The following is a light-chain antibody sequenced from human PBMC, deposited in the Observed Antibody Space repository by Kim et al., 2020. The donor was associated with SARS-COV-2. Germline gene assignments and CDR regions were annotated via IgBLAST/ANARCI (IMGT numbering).Light chain of an antibody. Sequence: SQVERATRSCRASQSISTNLAWYQQKPGQAPRLLIYGASTRDTDIPARFSGSGSGTEFTLTISSLQYDDFAIYHCQQYNNWLTWTFGQGTKVDIK. CDR3: QQYNNWLTWT. CDR1: QSISTN. CDR2: GAS. J-gene: IGKJ1*01. V-gene: IGKV3-15*01.